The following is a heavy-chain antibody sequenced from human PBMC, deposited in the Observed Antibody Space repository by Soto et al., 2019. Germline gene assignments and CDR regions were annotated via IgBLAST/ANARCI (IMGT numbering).Heavy chain of an antibody. J-gene: IGHJ4*02. CDR3: ARGTSWQLPFDY. D-gene: IGHD6-13*01. CDR1: SDSISSYY. CDR2: ISYSGST. Sequence: SETLSLTCTVSSDSISSYYWSWIRQPPGKRLEWIGYISYSGSTDYNPSLKSRVTISGDTSKNQFSLKVSSATAADTAVYYCARGTSWQLPFDYWGQGTLVTVS. V-gene: IGHV4-59*01.